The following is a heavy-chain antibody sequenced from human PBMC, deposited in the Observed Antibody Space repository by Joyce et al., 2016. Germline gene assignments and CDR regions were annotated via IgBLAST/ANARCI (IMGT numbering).Heavy chain of an antibody. CDR2: IIPIFKTS. J-gene: IGHJ3*02. CDR3: ARENGHDYLGASDI. V-gene: IGHV1-69*01. Sequence: QVQLVQSGAEVKKQGSSVKVSCKASGGTFNSYVINWVRQAPGQGLEWVGQIIPIFKTSNYGQKFKGRVTITADESTATAYMEFTSLTSDDTAVYYCARENGHDYLGASDIWGHGTRVTVSP. CDR1: GGTFNSYV. D-gene: IGHD5-12*01.